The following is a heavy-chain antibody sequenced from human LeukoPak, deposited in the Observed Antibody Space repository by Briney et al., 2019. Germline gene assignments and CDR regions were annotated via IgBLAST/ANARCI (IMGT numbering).Heavy chain of an antibody. Sequence: SETLSLTCTVSGGSIHSGGFYWSWIRQHPGKGLEWIGYIYYSGSTYYNPSLKSRLTISVDTSKNQFSLKLSSVTAADTAVYYCASGGSYYDSSGYYTDYWGQGTLVTVSS. D-gene: IGHD3-22*01. J-gene: IGHJ4*02. CDR1: GGSIHSGGFY. CDR3: ASGGSYYDSSGYYTDY. V-gene: IGHV4-31*03. CDR2: IYYSGST.